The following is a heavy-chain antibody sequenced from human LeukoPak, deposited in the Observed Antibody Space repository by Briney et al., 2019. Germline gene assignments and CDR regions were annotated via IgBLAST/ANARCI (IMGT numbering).Heavy chain of an antibody. CDR2: ISYHGNDR. V-gene: IGHV3-30*03. CDR3: ARDRYYFGSGSYPWYFDL. D-gene: IGHD3-10*01. J-gene: IGHJ2*01. CDR1: GFTFSTYA. Sequence: AGGSLRLSCAASGFTFSTYAMHWVRQAPGKGLEWVAAISYHGNDRYYADSVKGRFTISRDNSENTLYLQMNSLRAEDTAVYYCARDRYYFGSGSYPWYFDLWGRGTLVTVSS.